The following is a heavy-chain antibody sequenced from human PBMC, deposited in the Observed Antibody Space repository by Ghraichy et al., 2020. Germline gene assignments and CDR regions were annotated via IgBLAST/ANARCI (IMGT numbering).Heavy chain of an antibody. J-gene: IGHJ4*02. V-gene: IGHV2-5*01. D-gene: IGHD6-6*01. CDR3: AHKGLYSSSYPFDY. CDR1: GFSLSTSGVG. CDR2: SCWNEDK. Sequence: CGGTLMKPTQTLTLTCTFSGFSLSTSGVGVGLIRQPPVKSLEWLALSCWNEDKRYSPSLKSRVNITKDTSKNQMVLKMTNMYSVDTATYYCAHKGLYSSSYPFDYWGQGTLVTVSS.